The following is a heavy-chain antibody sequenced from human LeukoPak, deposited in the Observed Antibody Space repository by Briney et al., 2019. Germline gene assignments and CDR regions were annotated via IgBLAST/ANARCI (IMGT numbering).Heavy chain of an antibody. D-gene: IGHD2-21*01. J-gene: IGHJ4*02. V-gene: IGHV3-21*01. CDR2: ISSSSSYI. Sequence: PGGSLRLSCVVSGFTFSSYSMSWVRQAPGKGLEWVSSISSSSSYIYYADSLKGRFTISRDNAKNSLYLQMNSLRAEDMAVYYCARKLVGISQIDYWGQGTLVTVSS. CDR1: GFTFSSYS. CDR3: ARKLVGISQIDY.